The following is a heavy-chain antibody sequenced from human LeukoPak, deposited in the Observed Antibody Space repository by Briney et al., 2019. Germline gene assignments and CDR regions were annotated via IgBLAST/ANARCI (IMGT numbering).Heavy chain of an antibody. CDR1: GGSISSSSYY. Sequence: PSETLSLTCTVSGGSISSSSYYWGWIRQPPGKGLEWIGSIYYSGSTYYNPSLKSRVTISVDTSKNQFSLKLSSVTAADTAVYYCARDALLYSSSTPPPRWFDPWGQGTLVTVSS. J-gene: IGHJ5*02. V-gene: IGHV4-39*07. CDR2: IYYSGST. D-gene: IGHD6-6*01. CDR3: ARDALLYSSSTPPPRWFDP.